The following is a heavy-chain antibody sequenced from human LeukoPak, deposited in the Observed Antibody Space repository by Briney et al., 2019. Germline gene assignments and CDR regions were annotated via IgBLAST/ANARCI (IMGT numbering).Heavy chain of an antibody. J-gene: IGHJ3*02. V-gene: IGHV1-24*01. D-gene: IGHD3-10*01. Sequence: GASVKVSCKVSGYTLSELSMHWVRQAPGKGLEWMGGFDPEDGETIYAQKFQGRVTMTEDTSTDTAYMELSSLRSEDTAVYYCATSLGSYSADAFDIWGQGTMVTVSS. CDR3: ATSLGSYSADAFDI. CDR1: GYTLSELS. CDR2: FDPEDGET.